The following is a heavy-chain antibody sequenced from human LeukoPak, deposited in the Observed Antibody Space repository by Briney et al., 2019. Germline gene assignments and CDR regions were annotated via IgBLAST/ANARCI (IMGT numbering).Heavy chain of an antibody. V-gene: IGHV3-30-3*01. CDR3: AKDRCSSTSCYDAFDI. CDR2: ISYDGSNK. D-gene: IGHD2-2*01. CDR1: GFTFSSYA. Sequence: TGGSLRLSCAASGFTFSSYAMHWVRQAPGKGLEWVAVISYDGSNKYYADSVKGRFTISRDNSKNTLYLQMNRLRAEDTAVYYCAKDRCSSTSCYDAFDIWGQGTMVTVSS. J-gene: IGHJ3*02.